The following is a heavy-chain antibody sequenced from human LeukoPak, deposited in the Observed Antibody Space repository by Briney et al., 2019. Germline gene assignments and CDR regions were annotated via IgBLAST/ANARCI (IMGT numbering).Heavy chain of an antibody. Sequence: SETLSLTCTVSGGSYSSSTYYWGWIRQPPGKGLEWIGSIYYIENTYYNPSLKSRVTISVDTSKNQFSLKLSSVTAADTAVYYCARHRIALWLPFDYWGQGTLVTVSS. CDR3: ARHRIALWLPFDY. CDR1: GGSYSSSTYY. V-gene: IGHV4-39*01. CDR2: IYYIENT. J-gene: IGHJ4*02. D-gene: IGHD5-18*01.